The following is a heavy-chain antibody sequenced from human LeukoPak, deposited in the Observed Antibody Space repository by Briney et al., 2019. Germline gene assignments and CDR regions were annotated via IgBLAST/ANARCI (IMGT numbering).Heavy chain of an antibody. CDR2: INPSGSST. V-gene: IGHV1-46*01. Sequence: ASVNVSCKASGYSFTSYYMHWVRQAPGQGLEGMGLINPSGSSTTYAQRFQGRVTITRDISTSTDYMELTSLTSDDTAMYYCARDNSVGETAWWFDPWGQGTLVTVSS. D-gene: IGHD1-26*01. CDR1: GYSFTSYY. J-gene: IGHJ5*02. CDR3: ARDNSVGETAWWFDP.